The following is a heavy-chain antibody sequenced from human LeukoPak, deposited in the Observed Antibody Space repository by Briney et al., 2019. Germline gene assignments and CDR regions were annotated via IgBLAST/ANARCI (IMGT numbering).Heavy chain of an antibody. V-gene: IGHV1-46*01. D-gene: IGHD1-1*01. CDR3: ATRNWNGGSFDY. CDR2: INPSGGST. Sequence: ASVKVSCKASGYTFTSYYMHWVRQAPGQGLEWMGIINPSGGSTSYAQKFQGRVTMTRDTSTSTVYMELSSLRPEDTAVYYCATRNWNGGSFDYWGQGTLVTVSS. CDR1: GYTFTSYY. J-gene: IGHJ4*02.